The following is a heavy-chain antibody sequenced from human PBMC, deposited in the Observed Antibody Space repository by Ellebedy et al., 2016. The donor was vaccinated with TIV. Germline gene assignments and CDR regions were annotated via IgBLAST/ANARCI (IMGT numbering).Heavy chain of an antibody. CDR1: GGSISSSGYY. J-gene: IGHJ4*02. D-gene: IGHD2-15*01. CDR2: FYFSGST. CDR3: ARDPVVAATPLDY. V-gene: IGHV4-39*07. Sequence: MPSETLSLTCTVSGGSISSSGYYWGWIRQPPGKGLEWIGSFYFSGSTYYNPSLKSRVTISVDTSKNQFSLKLSSVTAADTAVYYCARDPVVAATPLDYWGQGTLVTVSS.